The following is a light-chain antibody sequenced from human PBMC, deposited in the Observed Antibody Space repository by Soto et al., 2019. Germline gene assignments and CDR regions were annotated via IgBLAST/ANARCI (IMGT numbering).Light chain of an antibody. CDR1: QSVSSW. J-gene: IGKJ2*03. CDR3: QHYINYPYS. V-gene: IGKV1-5*03. CDR2: KAS. Sequence: DIQMTQSPSTLSASVGDSVTITCRASQSVSSWLAWYQQKPGKAPKLLIYKASNLENGVPSRFSGGGSGTEFTLTISSLQPDDFATYYCQHYINYPYSFGQGTQLEIK.